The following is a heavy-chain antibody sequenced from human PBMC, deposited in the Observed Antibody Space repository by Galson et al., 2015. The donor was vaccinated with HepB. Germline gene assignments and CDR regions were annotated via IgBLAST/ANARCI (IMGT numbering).Heavy chain of an antibody. CDR1: GFTFSSYG. CDR2: IWYDGSNK. D-gene: IGHD3-10*01. V-gene: IGHV3-33*08. Sequence: SLRLSCAASGFTFSSYGMHWVRQAPGKGLEWVAIIWYDGSNKYYGDSVKGRFIISRDNSKNTLYLQMNSLRAEDTAVYYCARDDSGEIPPAPTFDSWGQGTLVTVSS. CDR3: ARDDSGEIPPAPTFDS. J-gene: IGHJ4*02.